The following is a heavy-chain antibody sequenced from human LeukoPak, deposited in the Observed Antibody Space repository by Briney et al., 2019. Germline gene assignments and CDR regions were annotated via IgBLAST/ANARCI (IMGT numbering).Heavy chain of an antibody. CDR1: GYTFTGYY. CDR2: INPSGGST. D-gene: IGHD6-19*01. V-gene: IGHV1-46*01. J-gene: IGHJ6*02. Sequence: ASVKVSCKASGYTFTGYYMHWVRQAPGQGLEWMGIINPSGGSTSYAQKFQGRVTMTRDTSTSTAYMELSSLRSEDTAVYYCARWDSSGSKPYYYGMDVWGQGTTVTVSS. CDR3: ARWDSSGSKPYYYGMDV.